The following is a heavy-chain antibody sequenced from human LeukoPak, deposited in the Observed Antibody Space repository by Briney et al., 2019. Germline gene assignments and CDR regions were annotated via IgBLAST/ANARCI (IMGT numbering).Heavy chain of an antibody. CDR1: GYTFTGYY. D-gene: IGHD2-15*01. CDR3: ARVAEDDILDY. V-gene: IGHV1-2*06. J-gene: IGHJ4*02. CDR2: INPNSGGT. Sequence: ASVKVSCKASGYTFTGYYMHWVRQAPGQGLEWMGRINPNSGGTNYAQKFQGRVTMTRDTSISTAYMELSRLRSDYTAVYYCARVAEDDILDYWGQGTLVTVSS.